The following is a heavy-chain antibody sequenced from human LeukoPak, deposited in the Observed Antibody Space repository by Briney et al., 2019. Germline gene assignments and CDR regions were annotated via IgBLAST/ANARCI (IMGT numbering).Heavy chain of an antibody. J-gene: IGHJ4*02. D-gene: IGHD4-17*01. V-gene: IGHV4-31*03. Sequence: SETLSLTCTVSGGSISSGGYYWSWIRQHPGKGLEWIGYIYYSGSTYYNPTLKSRVTISVDTSKNQFSLKLSSVTAADTAVYYCARSTVTSLDYWGQGTLVTVSS. CDR2: IYYSGST. CDR3: ARSTVTSLDY. CDR1: GGSISSGGYY.